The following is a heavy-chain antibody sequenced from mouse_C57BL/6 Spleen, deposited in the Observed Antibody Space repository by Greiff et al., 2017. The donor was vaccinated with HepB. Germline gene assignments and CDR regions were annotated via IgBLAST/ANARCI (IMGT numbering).Heavy chain of an antibody. D-gene: IGHD1-1*01. CDR2: INPSNGGT. J-gene: IGHJ3*01. CDR3: AREEDNYYGSSPFAY. Sequence: QVQLKQPGTALVKPGASVKLSCKASGYTFTSYWMHWVKQRPGQGLEWIGNINPSNGGTNYNEKFKSKATLTVDKSSSTAYMQLSSLTSEDSAVYYCAREEDNYYGSSPFAYWGQGTLVTVSA. V-gene: IGHV1-53*01. CDR1: GYTFTSYW.